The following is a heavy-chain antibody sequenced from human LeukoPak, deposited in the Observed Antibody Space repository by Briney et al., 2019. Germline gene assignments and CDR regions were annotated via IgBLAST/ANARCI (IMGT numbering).Heavy chain of an antibody. D-gene: IGHD1-26*01. CDR3: VKDVSGSYAFDY. J-gene: IGHJ4*02. Sequence: GGSLRLSCSASGFTFRSYAMHCVRQAPGKGLEYVSGINDNGGRTHYGDSVKGRYTISRDYSKNPLYLQMSTLRPEDTAVSYCVKDVSGSYAFDYWGQGTLVTVS. V-gene: IGHV3-64D*09. CDR2: INDNGGRT. CDR1: GFTFRSYA.